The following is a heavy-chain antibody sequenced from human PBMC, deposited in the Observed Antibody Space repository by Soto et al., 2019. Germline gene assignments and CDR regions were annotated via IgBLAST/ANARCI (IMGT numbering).Heavy chain of an antibody. Sequence: QVQLVQSGTEMKKPGSSVKVSCRGTGGTFTSYIISWVRQAPGQGLEWIGAIFPEFGTTKYAQNFQGRVTLTADYFTIMVSRDLNNLRSEDTGVYYCERGRDDRFGRHYFGLDGWGQGTTVTVS. V-gene: IGHV1-69*12. CDR3: ERGRDDRFGRHYFGLDG. CDR2: IFPEFGTT. CDR1: GGTFTSYI. J-gene: IGHJ6*02. D-gene: IGHD1-1*01.